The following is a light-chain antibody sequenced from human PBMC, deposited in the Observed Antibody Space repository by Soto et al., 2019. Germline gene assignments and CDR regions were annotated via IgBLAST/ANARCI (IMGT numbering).Light chain of an antibody. CDR3: QQRSSWPLT. CDR2: GAS. J-gene: IGKJ4*02. V-gene: IGKV3D-20*02. Sequence: EIVLTQSPGTLSLSPGERATLSCRASQSVSSSFLAWYQQKPAQAPRLLIDGASNRATGIPARFSGSGSGTDFTLTISSLEPEDFAVYFCQQRSSWPLTFGGGTKVDIK. CDR1: QSVSSSF.